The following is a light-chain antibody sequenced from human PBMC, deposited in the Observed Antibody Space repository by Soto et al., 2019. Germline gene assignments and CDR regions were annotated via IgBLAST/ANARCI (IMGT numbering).Light chain of an antibody. Sequence: DIQMTQSPSTPSASVGDRVTITCRASQSISSWLAWYQQKPGKAPKLLIYDASSLESGVPSRFSGSGSGTEFTLTISSLQPDDFATYYCQQYNSYSSWTFGQGTRLEIK. CDR2: DAS. V-gene: IGKV1-5*01. J-gene: IGKJ5*01. CDR1: QSISSW. CDR3: QQYNSYSSWT.